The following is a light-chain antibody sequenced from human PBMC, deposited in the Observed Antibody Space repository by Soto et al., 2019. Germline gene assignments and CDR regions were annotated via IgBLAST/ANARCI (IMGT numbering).Light chain of an antibody. CDR2: DAS. CDR3: QQRSNWPPAIT. Sequence: EIVLTQSPATLSLSPGERATLSCRASQSVSSYLAWYQQKPGQAPRLLIYDASNRATGIPARFSGSGSGTAFTLTISCLEPEDFAVYYCQQRSNWPPAITFGQGTRLEIK. J-gene: IGKJ5*01. CDR1: QSVSSY. V-gene: IGKV3-11*01.